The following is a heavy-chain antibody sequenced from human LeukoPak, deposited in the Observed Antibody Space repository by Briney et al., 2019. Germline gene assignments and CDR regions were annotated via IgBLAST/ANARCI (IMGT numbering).Heavy chain of an antibody. CDR2: ISASGGGT. D-gene: IGHD2-15*01. CDR1: GFTFSSYA. CDR3: AKDRGLGYCSGGSCYRLDY. J-gene: IGHJ4*02. V-gene: IGHV3-23*01. Sequence: GGSLRPSCATSGFTFSSYAMTWVRQAPGKGLEWVSAISASGGGTNYADSVKGRFTISRDNSKNTLYLQMNSLRAEDTAVYYCAKDRGLGYCSGGSCYRLDYWGQGTLVTVSS.